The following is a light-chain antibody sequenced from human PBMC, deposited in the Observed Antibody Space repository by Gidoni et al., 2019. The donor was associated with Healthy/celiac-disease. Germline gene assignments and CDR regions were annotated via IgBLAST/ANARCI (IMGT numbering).Light chain of an antibody. J-gene: IGKJ3*01. CDR3: QQYYSTLFT. V-gene: IGKV4-1*01. CDR2: WAA. Sequence: DIVMTPYPDSLAVSLGERATINCKSSQSVLYSSNNKNYLAWYQQKPGQPPKLLIYWAATRESGVPDRFSGSGSGTDFTLTISSLQAEDVAVYYCQQYYSTLFTFXPXTKVDIK. CDR1: QSVLYSSNNKNY.